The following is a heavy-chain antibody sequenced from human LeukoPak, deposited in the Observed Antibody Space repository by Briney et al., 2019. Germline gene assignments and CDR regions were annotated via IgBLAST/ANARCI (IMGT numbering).Heavy chain of an antibody. J-gene: IGHJ6*03. D-gene: IGHD2-15*01. CDR2: ISSSSSYI. CDR1: GFTFSSYS. V-gene: IGHV3-21*01. Sequence: GRCLRLSCAASGFTFSSYSMNWVRQAPGKGLEWVSSISSSSSYIYYADSVKGRFTISRDNAKNSLYLQMNSLRAEDTAVYYCARLDCSGGSCYWSENYYMDVWGKGTTVTVSS. CDR3: ARLDCSGGSCYWSENYYMDV.